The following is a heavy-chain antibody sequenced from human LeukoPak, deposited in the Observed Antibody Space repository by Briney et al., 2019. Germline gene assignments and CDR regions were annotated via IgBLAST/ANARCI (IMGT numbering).Heavy chain of an antibody. CDR3: ARRGDGGRSFDY. CDR1: GFTVSTNY. J-gene: IGHJ4*02. D-gene: IGHD4-23*01. Sequence: GGSLRLSCAASGFTVSTNYMSWVRQAPGKGLEWDSIIYSGGSTYYADSVEGRFTISRDNSKNTLYLQVNSLRAEDTALYYCARRGDGGRSFDYWGQGTLVTVSS. V-gene: IGHV3-53*01. CDR2: IYSGGST.